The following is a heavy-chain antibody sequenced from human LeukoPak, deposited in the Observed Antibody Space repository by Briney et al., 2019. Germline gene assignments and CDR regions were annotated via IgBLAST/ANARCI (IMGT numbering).Heavy chain of an antibody. V-gene: IGHV1-58*01. D-gene: IGHD2-2*01. Sequence: SVKVSCKVSGFTFTSSAAQWVRQARGQRLEWIGWIVLGSGNTNYAQKFQERLTITRDMSTTTAYMELSSLTSEDTAVYFCAVDQGRPAGDAFDYWGQGTLVTVFS. J-gene: IGHJ4*02. CDR3: AVDQGRPAGDAFDY. CDR2: IVLGSGNT. CDR1: GFTFTSSA.